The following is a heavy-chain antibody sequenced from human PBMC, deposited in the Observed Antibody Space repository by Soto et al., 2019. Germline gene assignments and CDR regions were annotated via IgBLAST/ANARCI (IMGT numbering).Heavy chain of an antibody. CDR2: ISASSGYS. D-gene: IGHD3-9*01. J-gene: IGHJ4*02. V-gene: IGHV1-18*01. CDR1: GFPFTTYG. Sequence: GASVKVSCKASGFPFTTYGISWVRQAPGQGLEWMGWISASSGYSRYAQKFQGRVTMTLDKSSTTAYMELRNLRSGDTAVYYCARDLYDVLTGYFGVHFDYWGQGTPVTVSS. CDR3: ARDLYDVLTGYFGVHFDY.